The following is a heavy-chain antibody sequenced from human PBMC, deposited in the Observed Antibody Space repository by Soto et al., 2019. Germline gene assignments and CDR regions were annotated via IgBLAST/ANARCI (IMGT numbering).Heavy chain of an antibody. V-gene: IGHV4-34*01. Sequence: QVQLQQWGAGLLKPSETLSLTCAVYGGSFSGYYWSWIRQPPGKGLEWIGEINHSGSTNYNPYLKSRVTISVDTSMNQFSLKLSSVTAADTAVYYCARGAGYCSGGSCYGDAFDIWGQGTMVTVSS. J-gene: IGHJ3*02. D-gene: IGHD2-15*01. CDR1: GGSFSGYY. CDR2: INHSGST. CDR3: ARGAGYCSGGSCYGDAFDI.